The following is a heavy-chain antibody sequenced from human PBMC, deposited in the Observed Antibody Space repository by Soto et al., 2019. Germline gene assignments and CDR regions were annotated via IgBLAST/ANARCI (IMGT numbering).Heavy chain of an antibody. CDR2: IWYDGSNK. J-gene: IGHJ4*02. D-gene: IGHD3-22*01. V-gene: IGHV3-33*01. CDR1: GFTFSSYG. Sequence: QVQLVESGGGVVQPGRSLRLSCAASGFTFSSYGMHWVRQAPGKGLEWVAVIWYDGSNKYYADSVKGRFTISRDNSKNTLYLQMNSLRAEDTAVYYCARDLKPYYDSSGYSDYWGQGTLVTVSS. CDR3: ARDLKPYYDSSGYSDY.